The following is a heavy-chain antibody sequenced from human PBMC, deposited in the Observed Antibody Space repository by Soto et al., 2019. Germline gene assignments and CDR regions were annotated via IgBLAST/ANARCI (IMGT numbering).Heavy chain of an antibody. Sequence: GALRLSCAASGFTFSSYAMHWVHQAPGKGLEWVALISHDGSNKYHADSVKGRFTISRDNSKNTLYLQMNSLTTEDTSVYYCGRCSSTSCHLGADYWGQGTLVTVSS. CDR2: ISHDGSNK. D-gene: IGHD2-2*01. J-gene: IGHJ4*02. CDR3: GRCSSTSCHLGADY. CDR1: GFTFSSYA. V-gene: IGHV3-30-3*01.